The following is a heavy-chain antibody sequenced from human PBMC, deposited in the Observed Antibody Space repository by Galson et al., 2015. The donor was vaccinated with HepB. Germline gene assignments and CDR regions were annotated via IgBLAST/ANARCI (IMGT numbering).Heavy chain of an antibody. Sequence: PALVKPTQTPTLTCTFSGFSLSTSGVGVGWIRQPPGKAPEWLAVIYWDDDKRYSPSLKSRLTITKDTSKNQVVLTMTNMDPVDTATYYCAHEAHSSSWYDIDGDWFDPWGQGTLVTVSS. CDR3: AHEAHSSSWYDIDGDWFDP. CDR2: IYWDDDK. D-gene: IGHD6-13*01. J-gene: IGHJ5*02. V-gene: IGHV2-5*02. CDR1: GFSLSTSGVG.